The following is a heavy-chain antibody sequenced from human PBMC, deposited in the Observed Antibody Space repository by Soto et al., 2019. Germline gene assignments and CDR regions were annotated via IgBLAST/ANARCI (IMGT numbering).Heavy chain of an antibody. J-gene: IGHJ4*02. Sequence: EVQLLESGGDLVQPGGSLRLSCGAYGFTFSSYAMSWVRQAPGKGLEWVSSISGSDGRTYYADSVKGRFTISRDNSKNPLYLPMTGLTGNETAVYYCARSVTVPPDFDFWGEGTLVTVSA. CDR3: ARSVTVPPDFDF. CDR2: ISGSDGRT. V-gene: IGHV3-23*01. CDR1: GFTFSSYA.